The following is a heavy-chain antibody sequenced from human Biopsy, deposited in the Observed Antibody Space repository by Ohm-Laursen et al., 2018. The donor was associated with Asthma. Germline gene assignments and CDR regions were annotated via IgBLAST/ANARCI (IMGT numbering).Heavy chain of an antibody. D-gene: IGHD3-10*01. CDR3: ARERAGYYGSGSYLGY. J-gene: IGHJ4*02. V-gene: IGHV4-61*01. Sequence: LSLTCTVSGGSVSSGSYYWSWIRQPPGKGLEWIGYIYYSGSTNYNPSLKSRVTISVDTSKNQFSLKLSSVTAADTAVYYCARERAGYYGSGSYLGYWGQGTLVTVSS. CDR1: GGSVSSGSYY. CDR2: IYYSGST.